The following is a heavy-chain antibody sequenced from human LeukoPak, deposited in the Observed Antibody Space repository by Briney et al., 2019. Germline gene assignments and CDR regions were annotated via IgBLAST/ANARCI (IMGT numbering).Heavy chain of an antibody. Sequence: SETLSLTCSVSGGSISSGDYYWSWIRQPPGKGLEWIGYIYYSGSTYYNPSLKSRVTISVDTSKNQFSLKLSSVTAADTAVYYCAREALMVYANWFDPWGQGTLVTVPS. CDR2: IYYSGST. J-gene: IGHJ5*02. CDR1: GGSISSGDYY. D-gene: IGHD2-8*01. V-gene: IGHV4-30-4*08. CDR3: AREALMVYANWFDP.